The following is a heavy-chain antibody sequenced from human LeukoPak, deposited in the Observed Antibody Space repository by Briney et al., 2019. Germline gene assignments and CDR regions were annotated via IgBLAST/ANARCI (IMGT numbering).Heavy chain of an antibody. D-gene: IGHD6-19*01. J-gene: IGHJ4*02. Sequence: GASVKVSCKASGYTFTSYYMHWVRQAPGQGLEWMGIINPSGGSTSYAQKFQGRVTMTRDTSTSTAYMELRSLRSDDTAVYYCARDSPVAGGYWGQGTLVTVSS. CDR1: GYTFTSYY. V-gene: IGHV1-46*01. CDR3: ARDSPVAGGY. CDR2: INPSGGST.